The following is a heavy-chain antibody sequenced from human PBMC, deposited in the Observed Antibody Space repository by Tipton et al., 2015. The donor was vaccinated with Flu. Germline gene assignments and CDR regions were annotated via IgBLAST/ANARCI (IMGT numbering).Heavy chain of an antibody. CDR3: ARLSFYDVDLKNFYFDY. Sequence: TLSLTCTVSGGSVNSYFWSWIRQPPGKGLEWIGGISYSGNTDYNPSLKSRVAISVDTSKNQLSLKLSSVTAADTAMFYCARLSFYDVDLKNFYFDYWGQGALVTVSS. CDR2: ISYSGNT. V-gene: IGHV4-59*05. CDR1: GGSVNSYF. D-gene: IGHD3-10*02. J-gene: IGHJ4*02.